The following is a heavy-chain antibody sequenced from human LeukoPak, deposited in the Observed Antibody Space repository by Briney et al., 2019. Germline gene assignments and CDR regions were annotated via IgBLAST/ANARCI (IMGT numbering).Heavy chain of an antibody. J-gene: IGHJ6*03. CDR2: IYHSGNT. CDR1: GGSISSYY. D-gene: IGHD3-10*01. V-gene: IGHV4-59*01. CDR3: ARALRGFYMDV. Sequence: SETLSLTCTVSGGSISSYYWSWIRQPPGKGLEWIGYIYHSGNTNHNPSLKSRVSISVDTSKNQFSLKLTSVTAADTAVYHCARALRGFYMDVWGKGTTVTVSS.